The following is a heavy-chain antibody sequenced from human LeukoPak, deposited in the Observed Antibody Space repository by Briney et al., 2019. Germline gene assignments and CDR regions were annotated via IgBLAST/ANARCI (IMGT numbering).Heavy chain of an antibody. CDR3: AREGPISGSYAAFDI. CDR2: IYTSGST. Sequence: SQTLSLTCTVSGGSISSGSYYWSWIRQPAGKGLEWIGLIYTSGSTNYNPSLKSRVTISVDTSKNQFSLKLSSVTAADTAVYYCAREGPISGSYAAFDIWGQGTMVTVSS. V-gene: IGHV4-61*02. D-gene: IGHD1-26*01. J-gene: IGHJ3*02. CDR1: GGSISSGSYY.